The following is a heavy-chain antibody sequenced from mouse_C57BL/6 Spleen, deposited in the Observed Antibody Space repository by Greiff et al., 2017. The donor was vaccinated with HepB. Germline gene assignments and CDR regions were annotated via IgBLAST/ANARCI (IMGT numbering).Heavy chain of an antibody. CDR3: AILRLYDLDNFDY. CDR1: GYSFTDYN. CDR2: INPNYGTT. Sequence: VQLQQSGPELVKPGASVKISCKASGYSFTDYNMNWVKQSHGKSLEWIGVINPNYGTTSYNQKFKGKATLTVDESSSTAYMQLNSLTSADSAVYYCAILRLYDLDNFDYWGQGTTLTVSS. J-gene: IGHJ2*01. V-gene: IGHV1-39*01. D-gene: IGHD2-14*01.